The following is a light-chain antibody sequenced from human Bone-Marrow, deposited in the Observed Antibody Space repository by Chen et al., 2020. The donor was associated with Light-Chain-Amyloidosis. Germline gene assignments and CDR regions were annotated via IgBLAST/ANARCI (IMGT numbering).Light chain of an antibody. CDR1: SSDVGGDNH. CDR2: EVT. V-gene: IGLV2-14*01. J-gene: IGLJ1*01. Sequence: QSALTQPASVSGSPGQPHTISGTGTSSDVGGDNHVSWYQQHPDKAPKLMIYEVTNRPSWVPDRFSGSKSDNTASLTISGLQTEDEADYFCSSYTITNTLVFGSGTRVTVL. CDR3: SSYTITNTLV.